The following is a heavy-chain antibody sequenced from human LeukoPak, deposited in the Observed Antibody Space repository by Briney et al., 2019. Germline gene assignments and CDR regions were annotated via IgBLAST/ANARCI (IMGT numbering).Heavy chain of an antibody. CDR1: GYSISSGYY. CDR2: IYHSGST. D-gene: IGHD3-22*01. CDR3: ARGVHYYDSSGYPLDY. Sequence: PSETLSLTCTVSGYSISSGYYWGWIRQPPGKGLEWIGSIYHSGSTYYNPSLKSRVTISVDTSKNQFSLKLSSVTAADTAVYYCARGVHYYDSSGYPLDYWGQGTLVTVSS. V-gene: IGHV4-38-2*02. J-gene: IGHJ4*02.